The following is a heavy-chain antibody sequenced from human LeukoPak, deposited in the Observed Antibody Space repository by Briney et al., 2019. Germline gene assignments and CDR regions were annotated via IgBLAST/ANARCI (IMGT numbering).Heavy chain of an antibody. J-gene: IGHJ6*02. CDR1: GGSISSYY. CDR3: AREPGYGMDV. CDR2: IYYTGST. Sequence: SETLSLTCSVSGGSISSYYWSWIRQPPGKGLEWIGYIYYTGSTNYNPSLRSRVTISVDTSKKHFSLKLSSVTAADTAIYYCAREPGYGMDVWGQGTTVTVSS. V-gene: IGHV4-59*01.